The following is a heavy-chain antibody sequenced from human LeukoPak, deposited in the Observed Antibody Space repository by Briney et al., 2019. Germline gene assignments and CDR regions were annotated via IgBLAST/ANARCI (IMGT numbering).Heavy chain of an antibody. J-gene: IGHJ4*02. D-gene: IGHD2-2*01. CDR2: ISAYNGNT. Sequence: ASVKVSCKASGYTFTSHGISWVRQAPGQGLEWMGWISAYNGNTNYAQKLQGRVTMSTDTSTSTAYMELRSLRSDHTAVYYCAREGYCHNTICDTPFDYWGQGTLVTVSS. CDR1: GYTFTSHG. CDR3: AREGYCHNTICDTPFDY. V-gene: IGHV1-18*01.